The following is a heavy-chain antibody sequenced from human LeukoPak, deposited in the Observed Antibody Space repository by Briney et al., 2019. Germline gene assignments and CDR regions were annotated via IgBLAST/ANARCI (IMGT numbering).Heavy chain of an antibody. CDR3: AKDGPGGWYFDS. V-gene: IGHV3-7*03. D-gene: IGHD6-19*01. CDR1: GFTFTNFW. J-gene: IGHJ4*02. Sequence: GGSLRLSCAASGFTFTNFWMCWVRQAAGKGLEWVANIKQDGSEKHYVDSVNGRFTISRDNAKDSLYLQMNSLRAEDTAVYYCAKDGPGGWYFDSWGQGTPVTVSS. CDR2: IKQDGSEK.